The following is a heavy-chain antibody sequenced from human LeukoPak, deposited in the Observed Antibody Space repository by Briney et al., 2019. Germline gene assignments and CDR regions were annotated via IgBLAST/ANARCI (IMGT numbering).Heavy chain of an antibody. Sequence: SVKVSCKASGGTFSSYAISWVRQAPGQGLEWMGRIIPIFGTANYAQKFQGRVTITTDESTSTAYMELSSLRSEDTAVYYCARDGIAAAGPVDYWGQGTLVTVSS. CDR2: IIPIFGTA. J-gene: IGHJ4*02. V-gene: IGHV1-69*05. CDR3: ARDGIAAAGPVDY. CDR1: GGTFSSYA. D-gene: IGHD6-13*01.